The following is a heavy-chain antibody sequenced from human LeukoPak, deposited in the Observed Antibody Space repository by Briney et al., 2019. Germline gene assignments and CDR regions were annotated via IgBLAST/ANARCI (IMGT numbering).Heavy chain of an antibody. Sequence: GGSLRLSCAASGFTFSSYSMNWVRQAPGKGLEWVGFIRSKAYGGTTEYAASVKGRFTISRDDSKSIAYLQMNSLKTEDTAVYYCTSQTYYDILTGYPLPDYWGQGTLVTVSS. CDR3: TSQTYYDILTGYPLPDY. J-gene: IGHJ4*02. D-gene: IGHD3-9*01. V-gene: IGHV3-49*04. CDR1: GFTFSSYS. CDR2: IRSKAYGGTT.